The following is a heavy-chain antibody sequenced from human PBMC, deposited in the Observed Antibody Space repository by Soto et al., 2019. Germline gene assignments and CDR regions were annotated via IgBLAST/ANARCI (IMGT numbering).Heavy chain of an antibody. CDR1: GFSLSGDGVG. D-gene: IGHD2-21*01. CDR2: IYWDDDQ. Sequence: QITLKESGPTLVKPTQTLTLTCTVSGFSLSGDGVGVGWIRQPPGKALEWLALIYWDDDQRYSPSLKTRLTITKYTSKNQVVLTMTNMDPVDTATYSCAHAYGGTSWPNDAFDIWGQGTVVTVSS. V-gene: IGHV2-5*02. J-gene: IGHJ3*02. CDR3: AHAYGGTSWPNDAFDI.